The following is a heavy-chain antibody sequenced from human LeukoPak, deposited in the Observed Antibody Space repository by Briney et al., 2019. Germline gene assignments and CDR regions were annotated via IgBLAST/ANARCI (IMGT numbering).Heavy chain of an antibody. D-gene: IGHD2-15*01. CDR2: IDPNSGGT. CDR1: VCTLTGNH. CDR3: AKEADIVSFDL. V-gene: IGHV1-2*02. Sequence: ASVKVSCKASVCTLTGNHVHWVRQAPGQGLEWMGWIDPNSGGTKYAQKFQDRVTMTSDTSISTAYMELSGLRSDDTAVYFCAKEADIVSFDLWGRGTLVTVSS. J-gene: IGHJ2*01.